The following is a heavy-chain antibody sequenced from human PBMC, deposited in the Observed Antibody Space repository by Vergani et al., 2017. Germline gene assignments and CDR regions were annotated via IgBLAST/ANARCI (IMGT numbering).Heavy chain of an antibody. D-gene: IGHD4-23*01. CDR2: IYYSGST. J-gene: IGHJ6*02. V-gene: IGHV4-39*01. Sequence: QLQLQESGPGLVKPSETLSLTCTVSGGSISSSSYYWGWIRQPPGKGLEWIGSIYYSGSTYYNPSLKSRVTISVDTSKNQFSLKLRSVTAADTAVYYCARLNANDYGGNAADYGMDVWGQGTTVTVSS. CDR1: GGSISSSSYY. CDR3: ARLNANDYGGNAADYGMDV.